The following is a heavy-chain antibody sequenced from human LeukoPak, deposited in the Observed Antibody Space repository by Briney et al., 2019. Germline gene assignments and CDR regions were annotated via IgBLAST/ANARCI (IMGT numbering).Heavy chain of an antibody. D-gene: IGHD3-22*01. CDR1: GYTFTSYG. CDR3: AREGPGDYYDSSGYLSFDY. V-gene: IGHV1-18*01. J-gene: IGHJ4*02. Sequence: ASVKVSCKASGYTFTSYGISWVRQAPGQGLEWMGWISAYNGNTNYAQKLQGRVTMTTDTSTSTAYMELRSLRSDDTAVYYCAREGPGDYYDSSGYLSFDYWGQGTLVTVSS. CDR2: ISAYNGNT.